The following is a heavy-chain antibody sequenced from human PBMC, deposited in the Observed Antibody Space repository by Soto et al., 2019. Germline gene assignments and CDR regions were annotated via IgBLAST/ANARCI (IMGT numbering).Heavy chain of an antibody. Sequence: PSETLSLTCTVSGGSVSSGSYYWSWIRQPPGKGLEWIGYIYYSGSTNYNPSLKSRVTISVDTSKNQFSLKLSSVTAADTAVYYCARRPRVGATTTGKEVSFDYWGQGTLVTVS. CDR1: GGSVSSGSYY. J-gene: IGHJ4*02. CDR3: ARRPRVGATTTGKEVSFDY. D-gene: IGHD1-26*01. CDR2: IYYSGST. V-gene: IGHV4-61*01.